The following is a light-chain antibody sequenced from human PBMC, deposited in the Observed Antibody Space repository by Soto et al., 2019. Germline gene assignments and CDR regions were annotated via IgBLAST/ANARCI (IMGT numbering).Light chain of an antibody. CDR1: QTVSGSY. V-gene: IGKV3-20*01. Sequence: EIVLTQSPGTLSLSPGERGTLSCRASQTVSGSYVAWYQQKPGQAPRLLIYGASSRATGIPDRFSGSGSGKDFTITISRLEPEDFAVYYCQQYGNSPRFTFGPGTKVDIK. CDR2: GAS. CDR3: QQYGNSPRFT. J-gene: IGKJ3*01.